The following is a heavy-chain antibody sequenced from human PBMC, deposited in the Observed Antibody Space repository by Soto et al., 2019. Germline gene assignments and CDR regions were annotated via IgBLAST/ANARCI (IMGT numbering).Heavy chain of an antibody. CDR2: INPNSGAT. Sequence: ASVKVSCKASGYTFTGYFMHWVRQAPGQGLEWMGWINPNSGATKYAQKFQGRVTLSRDTSISTAYMELSGLRSDDTAVYYCARGGGTILAPLPWGQGTLVTVS. D-gene: IGHD3-3*01. CDR3: ARGGGTILAPLP. V-gene: IGHV1-2*02. J-gene: IGHJ5*02. CDR1: GYTFTGYF.